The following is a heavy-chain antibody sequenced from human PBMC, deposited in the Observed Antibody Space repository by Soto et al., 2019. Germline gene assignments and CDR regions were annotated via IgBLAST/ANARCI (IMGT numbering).Heavy chain of an antibody. CDR2: INPNSGAT. Sequence: ASVKVSCKASGYTFTGYFMHWVRQAPGQGLEWMGWINPNSGATKYAQKFQGRVTLSRDTSISTAYMELSGLRSDDTAVYYCARGGGTILAPLPWGQGTLVTVS. D-gene: IGHD3-3*01. CDR3: ARGGGTILAPLP. V-gene: IGHV1-2*02. J-gene: IGHJ5*02. CDR1: GYTFTGYF.